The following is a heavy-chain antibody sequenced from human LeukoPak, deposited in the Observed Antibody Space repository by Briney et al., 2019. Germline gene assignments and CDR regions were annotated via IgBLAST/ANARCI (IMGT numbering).Heavy chain of an antibody. J-gene: IGHJ4*02. CDR2: ISSSSTTI. Sequence: GGTLSLSCAASGFTISNYNMNWVRKAQGKGLEWVSYISSSSTTIYYEDSVKGRFTINRDNAENSLYLEMNSLRAEDTAVYYCAREGYSNDALGYWGQGTLVTVSS. CDR3: AREGYSNDALGY. D-gene: IGHD4-11*01. V-gene: IGHV3-48*01. CDR1: GFTISNYN.